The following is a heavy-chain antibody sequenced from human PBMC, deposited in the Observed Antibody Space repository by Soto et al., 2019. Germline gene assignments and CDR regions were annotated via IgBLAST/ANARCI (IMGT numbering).Heavy chain of an antibody. CDR2: IIPIFGTA. Sequence: AVKGSCTASGGTFSSYAISWVRQAPGQGLDWMGGIIPIFGTANYAQKFQGRVTITADESTSTAYMELSSLRSEDTAVYYCASRYCGGDCVSYCYYGMDVRGQGTTVTVSS. CDR3: ASRYCGGDCVSYCYYGMDV. J-gene: IGHJ6*02. V-gene: IGHV1-69*13. D-gene: IGHD2-21*02. CDR1: GGTFSSYA.